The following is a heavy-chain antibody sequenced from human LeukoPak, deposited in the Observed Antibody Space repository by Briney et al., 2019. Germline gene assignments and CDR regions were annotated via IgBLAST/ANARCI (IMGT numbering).Heavy chain of an antibody. V-gene: IGHV3-23*01. CDR3: AKMGTTYDFWSGPFDY. CDR1: GFTFSSYA. Sequence: PGGSLRLSCAASGFTFSSYAMSWVRQAPGKGLEWVSAISGSGGSTYYADSVKGRFTISRDNSKNTLYLQTNSLRAEDTAVYYCAKMGTTYDFWSGPFDYWGQGTLVTVSS. J-gene: IGHJ4*02. D-gene: IGHD3-3*01. CDR2: ISGSGGST.